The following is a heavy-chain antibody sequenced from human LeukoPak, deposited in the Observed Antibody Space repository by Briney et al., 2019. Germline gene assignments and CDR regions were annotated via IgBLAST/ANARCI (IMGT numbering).Heavy chain of an antibody. J-gene: IGHJ5*02. V-gene: IGHV1-2*02. CDR1: GYIFTGYY. CDR3: ASSCIAAAGPAICFDP. CDR2: INPNSGGT. D-gene: IGHD6-13*01. Sequence: GASVKVSCKASGYIFTGYYMHWMRQAPGQGLEWMGWINPNSGGTNYAQKFQGRVTMTRDTSISTAYMELSRLRSDDTAVYYCASSCIAAAGPAICFDPWGQGTLVTVSS.